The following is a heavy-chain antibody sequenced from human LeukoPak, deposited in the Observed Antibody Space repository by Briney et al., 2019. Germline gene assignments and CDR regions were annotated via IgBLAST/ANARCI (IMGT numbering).Heavy chain of an antibody. CDR3: ARDLLGWELHYFDY. D-gene: IGHD1-26*01. J-gene: IGHJ4*02. CDR2: IKQDGSEK. CDR1: GFTFSRHW. Sequence: GGPLRLSCAASGFTFSRHWMSWVRQAPGKGLEWVANIKQDGSEKYYVDSVKGRFTISRDNAKNSLYLQMNSLRAEDTAVYYCARDLLGWELHYFDYWGQGTLVTVSS. V-gene: IGHV3-7*01.